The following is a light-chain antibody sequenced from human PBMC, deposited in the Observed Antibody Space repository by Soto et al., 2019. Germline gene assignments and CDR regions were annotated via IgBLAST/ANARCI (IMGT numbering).Light chain of an antibody. J-gene: IGLJ2*01. CDR2: DVS. CDR3: SSYTSSSSPVV. V-gene: IGLV2-14*01. CDR1: SSDVGGYNY. Sequence: QSALTQPASVSGSPVQSITISCTGTSSDVGGYNYVSWYQQHPGKDPKLMIYDVSNRPSGVSNRFSGSKSGNTASLTISGLQAEDEADYYCSSYTSSSSPVVFGGGTKLTVL.